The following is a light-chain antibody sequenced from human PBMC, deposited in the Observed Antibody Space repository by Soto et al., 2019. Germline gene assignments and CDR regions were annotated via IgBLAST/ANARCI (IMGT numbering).Light chain of an antibody. Sequence: QSVLTQPASVSGSPGQSIAISCTGTFSDVGGYDYVSWYQQHPDKAPKLIIYEVTKRPSGVSNRFSGSKSGKTASLTISGLQPEDEADYYCSSHTSGSTRVFGSGTKVTVL. J-gene: IGLJ1*01. CDR2: EVT. CDR3: SSHTSGSTRV. V-gene: IGLV2-14*01. CDR1: FSDVGGYDY.